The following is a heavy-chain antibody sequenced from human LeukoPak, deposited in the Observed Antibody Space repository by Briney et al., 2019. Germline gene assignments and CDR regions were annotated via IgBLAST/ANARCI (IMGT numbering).Heavy chain of an antibody. CDR1: GFTVSSNY. CDR3: ARGGAFDV. CDR2: IQSGGST. V-gene: IGHV3-53*01. J-gene: IGHJ3*01. Sequence: GGSLRLSCAASGFTVSSNYMSWVRQAPGKGLEWVSIIQSGGSTYYEDSVKGRLTISRDNSKNTVYLEMNSLRVEDTATYYCARGGAFDVWGQGTMVTVS.